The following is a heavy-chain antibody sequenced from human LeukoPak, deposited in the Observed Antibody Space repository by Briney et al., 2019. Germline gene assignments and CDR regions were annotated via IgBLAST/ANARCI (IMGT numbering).Heavy chain of an antibody. J-gene: IGHJ5*02. CDR3: ARALGYCSSTSCSNWFDP. Sequence: SETLSLTCAVYGGSFSGYYWSWIRQPPGKGLEWIGEINHCGSTNYNPSLKSRVTISVDTSKNQFSLKLSSVTAADTTVYYCARALGYCSSTSCSNWFDPWGQGTLVTVSS. D-gene: IGHD2-2*01. V-gene: IGHV4-34*01. CDR2: INHCGST. CDR1: GGSFSGYY.